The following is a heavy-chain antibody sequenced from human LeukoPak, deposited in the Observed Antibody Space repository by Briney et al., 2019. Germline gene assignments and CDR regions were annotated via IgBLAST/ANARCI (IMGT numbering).Heavy chain of an antibody. CDR1: DHAFNNFY. CDR2: IHPSGGDA. D-gene: IGHD1-26*01. CDR3: ARDGLVGAYDAFRI. V-gene: IGHV1-46*02. J-gene: IGHJ3*02. Sequence: GASVKVSCKASDHAFNNFYVHWVRQAPGQGLQWMAVIHPSGGDATSAQEFQGRVTLTRDMSTSTVYMELSRLRSDDTAVYYCARDGLVGAYDAFRIWGQGTMVTVSS.